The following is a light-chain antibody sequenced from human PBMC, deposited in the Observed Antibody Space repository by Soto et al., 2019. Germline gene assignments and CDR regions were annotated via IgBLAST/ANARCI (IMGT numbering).Light chain of an antibody. J-gene: IGKJ1*01. CDR3: QQSYSPLWT. Sequence: DIQMTQSPSSLSASVGDRVTITCRASQSISNYLNWYQHKAGKAPKVLIYAASSLQRGVLSRFSGSGSGTDFTLIISSLQPEDFATYYCQQSYSPLWTFGQGTKVEI. V-gene: IGKV1-39*01. CDR1: QSISNY. CDR2: AAS.